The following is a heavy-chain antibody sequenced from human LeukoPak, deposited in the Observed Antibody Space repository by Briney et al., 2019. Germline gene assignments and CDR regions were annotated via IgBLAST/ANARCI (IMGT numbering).Heavy chain of an antibody. CDR2: IYSGGST. D-gene: IGHD3-10*01. J-gene: IGHJ6*03. CDR1: GFTVSSNY. CDR3: AKDSAFYYIDV. V-gene: IGHV3-66*01. Sequence: GGSLRLSCAASGFTVSSNYMSWVRQAPGKGLEWVSVIYSGGSTYYADSVKGRFTIPRDNSKNTLYLQMNSLKGDDTAVYYCAKDSAFYYIDVWGKGTTVIISS.